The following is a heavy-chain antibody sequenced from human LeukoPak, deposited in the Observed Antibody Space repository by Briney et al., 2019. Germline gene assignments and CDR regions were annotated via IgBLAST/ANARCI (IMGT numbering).Heavy chain of an antibody. CDR3: ARDRYYYDSSGFDF. Sequence: PSEPLSLTCTVSGDSMSGGNYYWSWIRQPAGKGLEWIGRIYTSGSTNYNPSLKSRVTISVDTSKNQFSLKLSSVTAADTAVYYCARDRYYYDSSGFDFWGQGTLVTVSS. V-gene: IGHV4-61*02. CDR1: GDSMSGGNYY. D-gene: IGHD3-22*01. J-gene: IGHJ5*01. CDR2: IYTSGST.